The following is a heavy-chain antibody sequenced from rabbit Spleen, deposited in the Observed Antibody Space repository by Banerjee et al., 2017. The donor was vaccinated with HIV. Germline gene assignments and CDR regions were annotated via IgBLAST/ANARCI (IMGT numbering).Heavy chain of an antibody. D-gene: IGHD8-1*01. CDR2: AYAGSSGST. CDR1: GFSFSNNYY. V-gene: IGHV1S45*01. Sequence: EQLVESGGGLVQPEGSLTLTCTASGFSFSNNYYMCWVRQAPGKGLEWVACAYAGSSGSTYSATWAKGRFTISKTSSTTVTLQMTSLTAADTATYFCARDAGTSFSTYGMDLWGPGTLVTVS. J-gene: IGHJ6*01. CDR3: ARDAGTSFSTYGMDL.